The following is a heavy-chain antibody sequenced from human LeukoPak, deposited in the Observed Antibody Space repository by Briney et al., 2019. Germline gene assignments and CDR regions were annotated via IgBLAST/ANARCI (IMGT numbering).Heavy chain of an antibody. V-gene: IGHV1-18*01. CDR1: GYTFTSYG. Sequence: VASVKVSCKASGYTFTSYGISWVRQAPGQGLEWMGWISAYNGNTNYAQKLQGRVTMTTDTSTSTAYMELRSLRSDDTAVYYCARGVPYYYDSSGYYQDYWGQGTLVTVSS. CDR3: ARGVPYYYDSSGYYQDY. J-gene: IGHJ4*02. D-gene: IGHD3-22*01. CDR2: ISAYNGNT.